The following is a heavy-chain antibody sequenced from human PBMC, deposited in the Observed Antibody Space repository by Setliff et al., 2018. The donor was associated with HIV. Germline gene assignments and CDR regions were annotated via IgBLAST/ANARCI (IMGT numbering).Heavy chain of an antibody. CDR1: GFNFNDYS. CDR2: ISWDSGRT. CDR3: AKGTMNHDFLTGYSPFDS. D-gene: IGHD3-9*01. J-gene: IGHJ4*02. Sequence: SLRLSCVASGFNFNDYSMHWVRQTPGKTLEWVSLISWDSGRTDYAVSVRGRFTISRDNSKNSLYLQMQSLRPEDTALYYCAKGTMNHDFLTGYSPFDSWGQGTQVTVSS. V-gene: IGHV3-43D*03.